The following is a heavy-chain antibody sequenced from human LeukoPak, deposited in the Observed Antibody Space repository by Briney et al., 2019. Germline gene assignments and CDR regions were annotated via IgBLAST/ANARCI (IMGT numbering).Heavy chain of an antibody. V-gene: IGHV4-30-4*01. CDR3: ARGPLLAPFDY. Sequence: PSETLSLTCAVSGGSISSGGFYWTWIRQPPGKGLEWIGYIYCSGSTYYNPSLKSRVTISVDTSKNQFSLKLSSVTAADTAVYYCARGPLLAPFDYWGQGTLVTVSS. D-gene: IGHD3-10*01. CDR1: GGSISSGGFY. CDR2: IYCSGST. J-gene: IGHJ4*02.